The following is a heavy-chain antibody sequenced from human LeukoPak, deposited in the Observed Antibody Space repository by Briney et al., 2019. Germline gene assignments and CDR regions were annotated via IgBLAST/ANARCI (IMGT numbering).Heavy chain of an antibody. D-gene: IGHD4-17*01. J-gene: IGHJ4*02. CDR1: GFTFDDYA. V-gene: IGHV3-9*01. Sequence: GGSLRLSCAASGFTFDDYAMHWVRQAPGKGLEWVSGISWSSGSIGYADSVKGRFTISRDNTKNSLYLQMNSLRAEDTALYYCAKDIYGDTTHFDYWGQGTLVTVSS. CDR3: AKDIYGDTTHFDY. CDR2: ISWSSGSI.